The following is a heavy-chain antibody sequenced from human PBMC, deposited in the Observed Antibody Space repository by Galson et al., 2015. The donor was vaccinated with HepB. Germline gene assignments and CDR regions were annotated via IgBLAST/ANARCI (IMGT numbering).Heavy chain of an antibody. V-gene: IGHV3-20*04. Sequence: SLRLSCAASGFTFDDYGMSWVRQAPGKGLEWVSGINWNGGSTGYADSVKGRFTISRDNAKNSLYLQMNSLRAEDTALYYCARDAVGEHETYYFDYWGQGTLVTVSS. CDR2: INWNGGST. J-gene: IGHJ4*02. D-gene: IGHD3-16*01. CDR1: GFTFDDYG. CDR3: ARDAVGEHETYYFDY.